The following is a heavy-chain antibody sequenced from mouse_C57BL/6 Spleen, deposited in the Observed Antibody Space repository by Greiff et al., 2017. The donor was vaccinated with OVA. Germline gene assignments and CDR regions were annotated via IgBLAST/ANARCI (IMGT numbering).Heavy chain of an antibody. CDR3: ARDYGSSLFAY. CDR1: GFTFSDYG. Sequence: SGGGLVKPGGSLKLSCAASGFTFSDYGMHWVRQAPEKGLEWVAYISSGSSTTYYADTVKGRFTISRDNAKNTLFLQMTSLRSEDTAMDYCARDYGSSLFAYWGQGTLVTVSA. D-gene: IGHD1-1*01. CDR2: ISSGSSTT. J-gene: IGHJ3*01. V-gene: IGHV5-17*01.